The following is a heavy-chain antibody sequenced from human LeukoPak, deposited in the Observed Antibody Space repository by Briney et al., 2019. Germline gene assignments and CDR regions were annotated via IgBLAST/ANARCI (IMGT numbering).Heavy chain of an antibody. V-gene: IGHV1-69*04. CDR1: GGTFSSYA. Sequence: VASVKVSCKASGGTFSSYAISWVRQAPGQGLEWMGRIIPILGIANYAQKFQGRVTITADKSTSTAYMELSSLRSEDTAVYYGARGFHYYDSSGYRSRTYYFDYWGQGTLVTVSS. CDR2: IIPILGIA. J-gene: IGHJ4*02. CDR3: ARGFHYYDSSGYRSRTYYFDY. D-gene: IGHD3-22*01.